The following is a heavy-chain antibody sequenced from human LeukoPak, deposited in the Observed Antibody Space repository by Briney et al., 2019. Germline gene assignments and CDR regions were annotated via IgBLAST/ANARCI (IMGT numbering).Heavy chain of an antibody. Sequence: PSETLSLTCTVSGGSISSSSYYWGWIRPPPGKGLEWIGSIYYSGSTYYNPSLKSRVTISVDTSKNQFSLKLSSVTAADTAVYYCARHEARGIWFGDQFDYWGQGTLVTVSS. CDR3: ARHEARGIWFGDQFDY. CDR1: GGSISSSSYY. V-gene: IGHV4-39*01. CDR2: IYYSGST. D-gene: IGHD3-10*01. J-gene: IGHJ4*02.